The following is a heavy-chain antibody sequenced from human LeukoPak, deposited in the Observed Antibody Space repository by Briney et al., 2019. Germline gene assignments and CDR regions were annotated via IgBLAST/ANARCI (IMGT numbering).Heavy chain of an antibody. CDR3: AKESGSGWSLDY. D-gene: IGHD6-19*01. V-gene: IGHV3-23*01. CDR1: GFTFSSYG. J-gene: IGHJ4*02. CDR2: ISGSGGST. Sequence: GGSLRLSCAASGFTFSSYGMSWVRRAPGKGLEWVSAISGSGGSTYYADSVKGRFTISRDNSKNTLYLQMNSLRAEDTAVYYCAKESGSGWSLDYWGQGTLVTVSS.